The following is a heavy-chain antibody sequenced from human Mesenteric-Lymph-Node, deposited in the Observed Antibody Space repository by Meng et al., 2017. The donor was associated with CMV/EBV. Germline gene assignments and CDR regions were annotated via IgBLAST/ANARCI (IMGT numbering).Heavy chain of an antibody. CDR2: IRFDGTVQ. CDR1: GFTFHRCA. Sequence: GESLKISCAASGFTFHRCAMYWVRQAPGKGLEWVTFIRFDGTVQEYADPVRGRFTISRDNSKNTLYLQMNSLRAEDTAVYYCAKGGWTSDYYFDYWGQGTLVTVSS. J-gene: IGHJ4*02. CDR3: AKGGWTSDYYFDY. V-gene: IGHV3-30*02. D-gene: IGHD3/OR15-3a*01.